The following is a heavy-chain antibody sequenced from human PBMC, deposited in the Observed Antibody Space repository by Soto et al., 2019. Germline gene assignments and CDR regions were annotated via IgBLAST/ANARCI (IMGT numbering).Heavy chain of an antibody. J-gene: IGHJ4*02. D-gene: IGHD3-22*01. CDR2: ISPKSGGT. Sequence: ASVKVSCKASGYSFIDYYIHWVRQAPGQGFEWMGRISPKSGGTNYAQKFEGRVTMTWDTSLNTAYMELSSLISDDTAVYYCAKDGSIVVTPSDYWGQGTLVTVSS. CDR1: GYSFIDYY. V-gene: IGHV1-2*02. CDR3: AKDGSIVVTPSDY.